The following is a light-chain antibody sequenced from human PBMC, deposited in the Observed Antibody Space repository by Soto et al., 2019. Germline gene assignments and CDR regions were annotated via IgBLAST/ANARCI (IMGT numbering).Light chain of an antibody. CDR3: QQYGSSGT. J-gene: IGKJ1*01. Sequence: EIVLTQSPGTLSLSPGERSTLSSRASQSVSNNYLAWYQQKPGQATRLLIYGASNRATGIPDRFSGSGSGTDFTLTISRLEPEDFAVYYCQQYGSSGTFGQGTKV. CDR2: GAS. CDR1: QSVSNNY. V-gene: IGKV3-20*01.